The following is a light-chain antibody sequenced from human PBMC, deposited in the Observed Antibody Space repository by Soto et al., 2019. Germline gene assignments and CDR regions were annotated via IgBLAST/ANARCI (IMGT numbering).Light chain of an antibody. V-gene: IGLV2-14*01. CDR3: SSYTSSSTLAV. CDR2: EVS. J-gene: IGLJ1*01. CDR1: SSDVGGYNY. Sequence: QSALTQPASVSGSPGQSITISCTGTSSDVGGYNYVSWYQQHPGKAPKLMIYEVSSRPSGISNRFSGSKSGNTASLTISGLQAEDEADYYCSSYTSSSTLAVFGTGTKLPS.